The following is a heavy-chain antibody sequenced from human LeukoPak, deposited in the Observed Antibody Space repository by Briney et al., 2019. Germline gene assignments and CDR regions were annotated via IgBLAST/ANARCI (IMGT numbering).Heavy chain of an antibody. Sequence: SETLSLTCAVYGGSFSGYYWSWIRQPAGKGLEWIGRVYTSGNTNYNPSLKSRVTISLDTSKNQFSLKLTSVTAADTAVYYCARDYYDSSGYYPFDYWGQGTLVTVSS. CDR1: GGSFSGYY. CDR3: ARDYYDSSGYYPFDY. V-gene: IGHV4-59*10. D-gene: IGHD3-22*01. CDR2: VYTSGNT. J-gene: IGHJ4*02.